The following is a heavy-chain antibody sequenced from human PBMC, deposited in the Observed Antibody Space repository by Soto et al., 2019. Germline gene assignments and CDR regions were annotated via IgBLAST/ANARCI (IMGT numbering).Heavy chain of an antibody. Sequence: EVQLVESGGGLVQPGGSLKLSCAASGFTFSGSAMHWVRQASGKGLEWVGRIRSKANSYATAYAASVKGRFTISRDDSKTTAYLKMNSLKPEDTAVYYCTRRGPPGVPAAFTGRPDDAFNIWGKGTMVTVSS. D-gene: IGHD2-2*01. J-gene: IGHJ3*02. CDR1: GFTFSGSA. CDR2: IRSKANSYAT. V-gene: IGHV3-73*02. CDR3: TRRGPPGVPAAFTGRPDDAFNI.